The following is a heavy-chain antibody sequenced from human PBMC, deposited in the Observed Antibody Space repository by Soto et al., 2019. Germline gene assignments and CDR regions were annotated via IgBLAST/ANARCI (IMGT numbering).Heavy chain of an antibody. CDR1: GCTFTGYY. CDR3: ARGGYSYGYVVQQNNWFDP. J-gene: IGHJ5*02. CDR2: INPNSGGT. V-gene: IGHV1-2*04. D-gene: IGHD5-18*01. Sequence: QVQLVQSGAEVKKPGASVKVSCKASGCTFTGYYMHWVRQAPGQGLEWMGWINPNSGGTNYAQKFQGWVTMTRDTSISTAYMELSRLRSDDTAVYYCARGGYSYGYVVQQNNWFDPWGQGTLVTVSS.